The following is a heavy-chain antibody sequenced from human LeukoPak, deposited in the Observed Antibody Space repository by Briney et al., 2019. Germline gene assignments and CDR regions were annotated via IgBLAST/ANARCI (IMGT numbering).Heavy chain of an antibody. CDR2: INHSGST. D-gene: IGHD3-3*01. CDR1: GGSFSGYY. V-gene: IGHV4-34*01. CDR3: AAKYDFWSGYDY. J-gene: IGHJ4*02. Sequence: PSETLSLTCAVYGGSFSGYYWSWIRQPPGKGLEWMGEINHSGSTNYNPSLKSRVTISVDTSKNQFSLKLSSVTAADTAVYYCAAKYDFWSGYDYWGQGTLVTVSS.